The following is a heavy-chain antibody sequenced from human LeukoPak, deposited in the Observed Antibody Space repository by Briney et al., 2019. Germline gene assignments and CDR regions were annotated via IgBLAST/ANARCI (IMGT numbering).Heavy chain of an antibody. J-gene: IGHJ4*02. D-gene: IGHD2-21*02. V-gene: IGHV4-59*01. CDR2: IYNSGST. CDR3: ARQALYCGGDCYFFDY. Sequence: PSETLSLTCTVSGGSISSYYWSWIRQPPEKGLEWIGFIYNSGSTNYNPSLKSRVTMSINTSKNQFSLKLSSVTAADTAVYYCARQALYCGGDCYFFDYWGQGTLVTVSS. CDR1: GGSISSYY.